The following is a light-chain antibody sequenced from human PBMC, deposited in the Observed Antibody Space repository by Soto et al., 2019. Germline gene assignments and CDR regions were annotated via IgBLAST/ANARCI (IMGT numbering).Light chain of an antibody. CDR1: QGISSY. CDR2: AAS. Sequence: AIRMTQSPSSFSASTGDRVTITCRASQGISSYLAWYQQKPGKAPELLIYAASTLQSGVPSRFSGSGSGTDFTLTISCLQSEDFATYYCQQYYSFPWTFGQGTKVDNK. V-gene: IGKV1-8*01. J-gene: IGKJ1*01. CDR3: QQYYSFPWT.